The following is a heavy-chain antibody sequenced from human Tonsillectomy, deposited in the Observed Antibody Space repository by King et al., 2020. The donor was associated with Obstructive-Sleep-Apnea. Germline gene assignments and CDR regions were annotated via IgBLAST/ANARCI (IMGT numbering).Heavy chain of an antibody. V-gene: IGHV3-72*01. CDR1: GFTFSDHY. CDR3: ARDGGVRGFNYYYGMDV. Sequence: VQLVESGGGLVQPGGSLRLSCAASGFTFSDHYMDWVRQAPGKGLEWVGRTRNKANSYTTEYAASVKGRFTISRDDSKNSLYLQMNSLKTEDTAVYYGARDGGVRGFNYYYGMDVWGQGTTVTVSS. J-gene: IGHJ6*02. D-gene: IGHD3-10*01. CDR2: TRNKANSYTT.